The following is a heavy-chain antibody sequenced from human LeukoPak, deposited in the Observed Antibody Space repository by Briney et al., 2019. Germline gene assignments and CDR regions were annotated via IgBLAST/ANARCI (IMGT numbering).Heavy chain of an antibody. D-gene: IGHD4-17*01. CDR1: GLTFSSYS. Sequence: GGSLRLSCAASGLTFSSYSINWVRRAPGKGLEWLSYISGSSSTIYYADSVKGRFTISRDNAKNSLYLQMNSLRDEDTAVYYCARDPGLYGDYVFDYWGQGTLVTVSS. J-gene: IGHJ4*02. CDR3: ARDPGLYGDYVFDY. V-gene: IGHV3-48*02. CDR2: ISGSSSTI.